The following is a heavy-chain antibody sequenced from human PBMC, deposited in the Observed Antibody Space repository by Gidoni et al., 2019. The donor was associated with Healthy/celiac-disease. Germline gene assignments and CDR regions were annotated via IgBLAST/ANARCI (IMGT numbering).Heavy chain of an antibody. J-gene: IGHJ3*02. D-gene: IGHD5-12*01. CDR1: GGTFSSYA. CDR3: ARETNRRDGYNFPWAFDI. V-gene: IGHV1-69*01. Sequence: QVQLVQSGAEVKKPGSSVKVSCKASGGTFSSYAISWVRQAPGQGLEWMGGIIPIFGTANYAQKFQGRVTITADESTSTAYMELSSLRSEDTAVYYCARETNRRDGYNFPWAFDIWGQGTMVTVSS. CDR2: IIPIFGTA.